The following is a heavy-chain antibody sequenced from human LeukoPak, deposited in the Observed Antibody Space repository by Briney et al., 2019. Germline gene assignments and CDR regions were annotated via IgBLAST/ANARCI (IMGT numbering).Heavy chain of an antibody. J-gene: IGHJ6*03. Sequence: GGSLRLSCAASGFTFSSYGMHWVRQAPGKGLEWVAFIRYDGSNKYHADSVKGRFTISRDNSKNTLYLQMNSLRAEDTAVYYCAKETVAVNYYYYMDVWGKGTTVTISS. CDR3: AKETVAVNYYYYMDV. CDR2: IRYDGSNK. CDR1: GFTFSSYG. D-gene: IGHD6-19*01. V-gene: IGHV3-30*02.